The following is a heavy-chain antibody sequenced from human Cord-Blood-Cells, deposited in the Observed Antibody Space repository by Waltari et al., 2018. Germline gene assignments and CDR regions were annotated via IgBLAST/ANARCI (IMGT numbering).Heavy chain of an antibody. Sequence: EVQLVESGGGLVQPGGSLKLSCAASGFTFSGSAMHWVHQASGKGLEWVGRIRSKANSYATAYAASVKGRFTISRDDSKNTAYLQMNSLKTEDTAVYYCTLQGGATDYWGQGTLVTVSS. CDR1: GFTFSGSA. J-gene: IGHJ4*02. V-gene: IGHV3-73*01. D-gene: IGHD1-26*01. CDR2: IRSKANSYAT. CDR3: TLQGGATDY.